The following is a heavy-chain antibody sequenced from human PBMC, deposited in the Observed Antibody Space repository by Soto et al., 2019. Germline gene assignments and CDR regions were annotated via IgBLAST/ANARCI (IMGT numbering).Heavy chain of an antibody. D-gene: IGHD3-3*01. CDR2: VNHGGST. CDR3: AREWWSGSLIGGSL. V-gene: IGHV4-34*01. Sequence: SETLSLTCPVNGGSFSDYYWTWIRQPPGKGLEWIGEVNHGGSTHYNPPLKSRVSISVDTSKKQFSLNLTFVTAADTAVYYCAREWWSGSLIGGSLGGEGTLVTVSS. CDR1: GGSFSDYY. J-gene: IGHJ4*02.